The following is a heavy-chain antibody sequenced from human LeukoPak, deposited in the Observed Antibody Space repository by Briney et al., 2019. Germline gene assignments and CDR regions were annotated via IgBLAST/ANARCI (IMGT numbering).Heavy chain of an antibody. D-gene: IGHD6-13*01. CDR1: AGSISSRSYY. CDR3: ARLVAAVLSYYYYMDV. V-gene: IGHV4-39*01. Sequence: SETLSLTCTVSAGSISSRSYYWGWIRQPPGKGLEWIGSIYYSGSTYYNPSLKSRFTISLDTSKNQFSLKLSSVPAADTAVYYCARLVAAVLSYYYYMDVWGKGTTVTVSS. J-gene: IGHJ6*03. CDR2: IYYSGST.